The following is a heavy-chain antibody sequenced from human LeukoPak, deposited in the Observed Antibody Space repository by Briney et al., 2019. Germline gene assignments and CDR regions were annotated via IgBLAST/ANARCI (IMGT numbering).Heavy chain of an antibody. V-gene: IGHV3-66*02. D-gene: IGHD3-9*01. CDR3: ARVGEYYDILTGYSSWDY. J-gene: IGHJ4*02. CDR1: GFTVSSNY. Sequence: PGGSLRLSCAASGFTVSSNYMSWVRQAPGKGVEWVSVIYSGGSTYYADSVKGRFTISRDNSKNTLYLQMNSLRAEDTAVYYCARVGEYYDILTGYSSWDYWGQGTLVTVSS. CDR2: IYSGGST.